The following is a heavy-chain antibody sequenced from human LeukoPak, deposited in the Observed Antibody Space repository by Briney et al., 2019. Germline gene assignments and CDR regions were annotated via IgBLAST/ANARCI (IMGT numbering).Heavy chain of an antibody. J-gene: IGHJ5*02. CDR1: GYSISSGYY. Sequence: SETLSLTCTVSGYSISSGYYWGWIRQPPGKGLEWLGSIYHSGSTYYNPSLKSRVTISVDTSKNQFSLKLSSVTAADTAVYYCARVGYCSSTSCYTPWFDPWGQGTLVTVSS. CDR2: IYHSGST. V-gene: IGHV4-38-2*02. D-gene: IGHD2-2*02. CDR3: ARVGYCSSTSCYTPWFDP.